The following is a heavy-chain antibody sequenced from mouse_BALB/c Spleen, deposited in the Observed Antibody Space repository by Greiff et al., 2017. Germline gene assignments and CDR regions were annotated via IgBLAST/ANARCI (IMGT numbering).Heavy chain of an antibody. V-gene: IGHV2-6-4*01. Sequence: VKLVESGPGLVAPSQSLSITCTVSGFSLSRYSVHWVRQPPGKGLEWLGMIWGGGSTDYNSALKSRLSISKDNSKSQVFLKMNSLQTDDTAMYYCARGDSSGYPAWFAYWGQGTLVTVSA. D-gene: IGHD3-2*01. CDR3: ARGDSSGYPAWFAY. CDR2: IWGGGST. CDR1: GFSLSRYS. J-gene: IGHJ3*01.